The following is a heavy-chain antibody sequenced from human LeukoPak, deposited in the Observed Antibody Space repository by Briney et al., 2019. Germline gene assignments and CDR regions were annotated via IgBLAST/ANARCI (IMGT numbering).Heavy chain of an antibody. J-gene: IGHJ4*02. CDR2: VNPSGGRT. CDR1: GYTFTGYH. CDR3: ARGDSYGDFEAGY. Sequence: ASVKVSCKASGYTFTGYHKHWVRQAPGQGLEWMGVVNPSGGRTTYAQKFQGRFTMTRDTSTSTVYMELSRLRSEDTAVYYCARGDSYGDFEAGYWGQGTLVTVSS. V-gene: IGHV1-46*01. D-gene: IGHD4-17*01.